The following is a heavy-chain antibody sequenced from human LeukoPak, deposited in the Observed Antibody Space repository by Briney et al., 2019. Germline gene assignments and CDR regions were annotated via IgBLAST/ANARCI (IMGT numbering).Heavy chain of an antibody. V-gene: IGHV4-34*01. J-gene: IGHJ4*02. CDR2: INHSENT. Sequence: PSETLSLTCAVYGGSFSGYYWSWIRQHPGKGLEWIGEINHSENTNYNPSLKSRVTISVDTSKNQFSLILSSVTAADTAVYYCARRLTWSQSLDYWGQGTLVTVSS. CDR1: GGSFSGYY. CDR3: ARRLTWSQSLDY. D-gene: IGHD1-14*01.